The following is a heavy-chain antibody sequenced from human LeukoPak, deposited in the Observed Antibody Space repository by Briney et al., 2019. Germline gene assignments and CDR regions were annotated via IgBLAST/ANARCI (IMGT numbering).Heavy chain of an antibody. CDR3: AREDDFWSGYCGV. J-gene: IGHJ6*04. V-gene: IGHV3-30*02. CDR2: IRYDASNE. CDR1: GFTFSSHS. Sequence: GGSLRLSCAASGFTFSSHSMYWVRQAPGKGLDCVAFIRYDASNEYHADSVKGRFTISRDNAKNSLYLQMNSLRAEDTAVYYCAREDDFWSGYCGVWGKGTTVTVSS. D-gene: IGHD3-3*01.